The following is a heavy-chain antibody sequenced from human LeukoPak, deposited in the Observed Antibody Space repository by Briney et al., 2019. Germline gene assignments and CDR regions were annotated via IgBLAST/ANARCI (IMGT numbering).Heavy chain of an antibody. J-gene: IGHJ4*02. CDR3: ARVRAVAGTPFDY. V-gene: IGHV4-38-2*02. CDR2: IYHSGST. CDR1: GYSISSGYY. Sequence: SETLSLTCSVSGYSISSGYYWGWIRQPPGKGLEWIGSIYHSGSTYYNPSLKSRVTISLDTSKNQFSLKVRSVTAADTAVYFCARVRAVAGTPFDYWGQGTLVTVSS. D-gene: IGHD6-19*01.